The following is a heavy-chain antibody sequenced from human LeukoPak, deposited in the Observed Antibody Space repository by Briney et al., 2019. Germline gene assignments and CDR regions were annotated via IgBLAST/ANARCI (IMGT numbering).Heavy chain of an antibody. V-gene: IGHV4-38-2*02. CDR3: ARKGYTIGSFDY. D-gene: IGHD5-18*01. Sequence: SETLSLTCTVSGDSISSGNYWGWIRQPPGKGLEWIGSIFHTGSTYFNLSLKSRVTISVDTSKNQFSLRLSSVTAADTAVYYCARKGYTIGSFDYWGQGTLVTVSS. CDR2: IFHTGST. J-gene: IGHJ4*02. CDR1: GDSISSGNY.